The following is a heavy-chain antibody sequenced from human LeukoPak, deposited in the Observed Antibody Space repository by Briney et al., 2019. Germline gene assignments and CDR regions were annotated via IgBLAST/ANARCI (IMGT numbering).Heavy chain of an antibody. CDR1: GGSISSSSYY. V-gene: IGHV4-39*01. CDR2: IYYSGST. J-gene: IGHJ4*02. CDR3: ARRSYTCSSGWYPFNY. D-gene: IGHD6-19*01. Sequence: SETLSLTCTVSGGSISSSSYYWGWIRQPPGRGLEWIGSIYYSGSTYYNPSLKSRVTISVDTSKNQFSLKLSSVTAADTAVYYCARRSYTCSSGWYPFNYWGQGTLVTVSS.